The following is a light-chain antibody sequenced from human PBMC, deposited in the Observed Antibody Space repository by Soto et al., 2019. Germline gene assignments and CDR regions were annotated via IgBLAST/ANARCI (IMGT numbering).Light chain of an antibody. V-gene: IGKV1-9*01. CDR1: QGIDSY. Sequence: IPLSQSPATLSASQGDRATLTCRASQGIDSYLAWYQQRPGKVPQLLIYETSILQSGVSSRFSGSGSGTDFTLTISSLQAEDFAAYYCQQNRSYPSTFGGGTKVDIK. CDR2: ETS. J-gene: IGKJ4*01. CDR3: QQNRSYPST.